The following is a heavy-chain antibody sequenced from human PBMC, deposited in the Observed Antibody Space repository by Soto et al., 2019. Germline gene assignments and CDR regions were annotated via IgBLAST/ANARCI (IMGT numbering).Heavy chain of an antibody. CDR1: GFTFSSYA. Sequence: PGGSLRLSCAASGFTFSSYAMHWVRQAPGKGLEWVAVISYDGSNKYYADSVKGRFTISRDNSKNTLYLQMNSLRAEDTAVYYCARGDSTGYCSSTSCYNHGAFDIWGQGTMVTVSS. CDR3: ARGDSTGYCSSTSCYNHGAFDI. CDR2: ISYDGSNK. D-gene: IGHD2-2*02. V-gene: IGHV3-30*14. J-gene: IGHJ3*02.